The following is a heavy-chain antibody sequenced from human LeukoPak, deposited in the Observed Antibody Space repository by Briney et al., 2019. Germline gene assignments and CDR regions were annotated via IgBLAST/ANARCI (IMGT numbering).Heavy chain of an antibody. V-gene: IGHV4-34*01. CDR1: GGAFSGYY. CDR2: INHSGST. D-gene: IGHD1-26*01. Sequence: SETLALTCAVYGGAFSGYYWIWIRQPPGKGLEWIGEINHSGSTNYNPSLKSRVTISVDTSKNQFSLKLSSVTAADTAVYYCARATRRGGATLTHWGQGTLVTVSS. J-gene: IGHJ4*02. CDR3: ARATRRGGATLTH.